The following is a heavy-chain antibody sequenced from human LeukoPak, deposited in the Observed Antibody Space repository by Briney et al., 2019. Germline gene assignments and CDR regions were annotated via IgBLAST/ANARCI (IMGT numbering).Heavy chain of an antibody. V-gene: IGHV3-15*01. Sequence: PGGSLRLSCAASGLTFSNAWMSWVRQAPGKGLEWVGRIKSKTDGETTDYATPVKGRFTISRDDSKDTLYLQMNSLKTEDTAVYYCTTEGYYVSGIYWGQGTLLTVSS. CDR1: GLTFSNAW. CDR2: IKSKTDGETT. J-gene: IGHJ4*02. D-gene: IGHD3-10*01. CDR3: TTEGYYVSGIY.